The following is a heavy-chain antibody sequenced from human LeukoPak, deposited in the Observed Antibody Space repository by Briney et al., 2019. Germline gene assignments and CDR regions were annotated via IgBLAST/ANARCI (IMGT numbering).Heavy chain of an antibody. CDR2: ICYSGST. D-gene: IGHD6-13*01. J-gene: IGHJ4*02. CDR1: GGSISSGGYY. Sequence: SETLSLTCTVSGGSISSGGYYWSWIRQHPGKGLEWIGYICYSGSTYYNPSLKSRVTISVDTSKNQFSLKLSSVTAADTAVYYCARESGIAAPSPFDYWGQGTLVTVSS. CDR3: ARESGIAAPSPFDY. V-gene: IGHV4-31*03.